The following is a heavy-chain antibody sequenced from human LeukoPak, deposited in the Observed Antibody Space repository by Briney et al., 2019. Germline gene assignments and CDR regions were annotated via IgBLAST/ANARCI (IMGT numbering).Heavy chain of an antibody. CDR2: IYYSGST. CDR3: ARHGSSRYYYDSSGYQDYYFDY. D-gene: IGHD3-22*01. Sequence: SETLSLTCTVSGGSISSSSYYWGWIRQPPGKGLEWIGSIYYSGSTYYNPSLKSRVTISVDTSKNQFSLKLSSVTAADTAVYYCARHGSSRYYYDSSGYQDYYFDYWGQGTLVTVSS. V-gene: IGHV4-39*01. CDR1: GGSISSSSYY. J-gene: IGHJ4*02.